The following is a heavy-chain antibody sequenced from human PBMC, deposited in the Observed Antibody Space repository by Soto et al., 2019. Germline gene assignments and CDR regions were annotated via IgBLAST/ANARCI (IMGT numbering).Heavy chain of an antibody. CDR3: ANDPVYSTYSGIDV. V-gene: IGHV3-23*01. CDR2: ISGSGSST. J-gene: IGHJ6*02. CDR1: GLTFSLYA. Sequence: EVQLLESGGGLVQPGGSLRLSCAASGLTFSLYAMTWVRQAPGKGLEWVSAISGSGSSTYYADSVKGRFTTSRDNSKNTLFLQMDSLRAEDTAVVYCANDPVYSTYSGIDVLGQGTTVTVSS. D-gene: IGHD4-4*01.